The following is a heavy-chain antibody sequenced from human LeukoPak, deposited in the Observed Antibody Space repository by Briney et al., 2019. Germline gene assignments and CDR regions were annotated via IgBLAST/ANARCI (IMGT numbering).Heavy chain of an antibody. CDR3: AREGRDAFDI. V-gene: IGHV6-1*01. Sequence: SQTLSLTCAISGDSVSSNSAAWNSIRQSPSRGLEWLGRTYYRSKWYNNYAVSVKSRITINPDTSKNQFSLQLNSVTPEDTAVYCCAREGRDAFDIWCHGTMVTVSS. CDR1: GDSVSSNSAA. CDR2: TYYRSKWYN. J-gene: IGHJ3*02.